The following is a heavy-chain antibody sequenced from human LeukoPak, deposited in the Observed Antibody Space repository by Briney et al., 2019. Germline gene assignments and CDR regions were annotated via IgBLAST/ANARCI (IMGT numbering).Heavy chain of an antibody. CDR3: AKDPWGGSFAYYFDY. Sequence: AGGSLRLSCAASGFTFSGSAMHWVRQASGKGLGWVGRIRRKPNSYETTYAASVKGRFTISRDDSKNTAYLQMNSLRAEDTAVYYCAKDPWGGSFAYYFDYCGQGTLVTVSS. V-gene: IGHV3-73*01. CDR1: GFTFSGSA. D-gene: IGHD1-26*01. J-gene: IGHJ4*02. CDR2: IRRKPNSYET.